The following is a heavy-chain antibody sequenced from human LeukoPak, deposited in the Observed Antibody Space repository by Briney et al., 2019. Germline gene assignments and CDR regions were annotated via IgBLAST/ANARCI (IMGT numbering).Heavy chain of an antibody. V-gene: IGHV4-59*08. CDR1: GDSLSRSS. CDR3: VRHWVHDFGGCDWYFDL. D-gene: IGHD4-23*01. CDR2: MFYGGTT. J-gene: IGHJ2*01. Sequence: SETLSLTCTVSGDSLSRSSWSWIRQSPGGGLEWIGYMFYGGTTNHNPSLKGRVPMSMVTSKDQFSLSLSSVTAADTAVYFCVRHWVHDFGGCDWYFDLWGRGTLVTVSS.